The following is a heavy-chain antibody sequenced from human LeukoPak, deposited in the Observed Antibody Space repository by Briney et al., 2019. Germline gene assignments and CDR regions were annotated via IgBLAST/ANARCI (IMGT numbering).Heavy chain of an antibody. CDR3: ARVPPVTGHYGMDV. CDR1: GYTFTGYY. Sequence: ASVKVSCKASGYTFTGYYMHWVRQAPGQGLEWMGRINPNSGGTNYAQKFQGRVTMTRDTSISTAYMELSRLRSDDTAVYYCARVPPVTGHYGMDVWGQGTTVTVSS. V-gene: IGHV1-2*06. J-gene: IGHJ6*02. CDR2: INPNSGGT. D-gene: IGHD3-16*02.